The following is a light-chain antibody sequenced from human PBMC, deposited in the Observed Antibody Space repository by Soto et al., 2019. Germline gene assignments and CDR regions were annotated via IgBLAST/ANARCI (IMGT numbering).Light chain of an antibody. CDR3: QQYRSSPIT. J-gene: IGKJ5*01. CDR1: QSVSSSY. CDR2: GAS. V-gene: IGKV3-20*01. Sequence: EIVLTQSPGTLSLSPGERATLSCRASQSVSSSYLAWYQQKPGQAPRLLIYGASSRANGIRDRFSGSGSGTDFSLAISRLEPEDFAVYYCQQYRSSPITFGRGTRLEI.